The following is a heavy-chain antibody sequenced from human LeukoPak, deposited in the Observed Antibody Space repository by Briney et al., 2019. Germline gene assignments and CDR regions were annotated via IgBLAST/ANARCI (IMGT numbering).Heavy chain of an antibody. J-gene: IGHJ6*03. Sequence: SCKVSGYTLTELSMHWVRQAPGKGLEWVSSVTSSSTYIYYADSVKGRFTISRDNAKNSLYLQMNSLRAEDTAVYYCARDPYSGGYGDYYYYYMDLWGQGTTVTISS. V-gene: IGHV3-21*01. CDR1: GYTLTELS. CDR3: ARDPYSGGYGDYYYYYMDL. D-gene: IGHD1-26*01. CDR2: VTSSSTYI.